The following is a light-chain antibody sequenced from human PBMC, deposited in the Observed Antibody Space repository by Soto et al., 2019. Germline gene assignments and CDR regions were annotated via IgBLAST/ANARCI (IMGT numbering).Light chain of an antibody. V-gene: IGKV1-5*03. J-gene: IGKJ1*01. CDR3: QQCNSYPPT. CDR2: KAS. CDR1: QSISSW. Sequence: DIQMTQSPSTLSASVGDRVTITCRASQSISSWLAWYQRKPGKAPKVLIYKASNLQSGVPSRFSGSGSGTDFTLTISSLQPDDFATYYCQQCNSYPPTFGQGTTVDIK.